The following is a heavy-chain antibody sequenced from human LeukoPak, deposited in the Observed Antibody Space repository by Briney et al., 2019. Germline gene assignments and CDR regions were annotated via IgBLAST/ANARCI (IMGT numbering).Heavy chain of an antibody. D-gene: IGHD6-13*01. CDR2: ISNSGST. V-gene: IGHV4-59*01. Sequence: PSETLSLTCTVSGGSISSYYWSWIRQPPGKELEWIGYISNSGSTNYNPSLKSRVTMSVDTSKNQFSLKLSSVTAADPAVYYCARVQQGGYYSYDMDVWGQGTTVTVSS. CDR1: GGSISSYY. CDR3: ARVQQGGYYSYDMDV. J-gene: IGHJ6*02.